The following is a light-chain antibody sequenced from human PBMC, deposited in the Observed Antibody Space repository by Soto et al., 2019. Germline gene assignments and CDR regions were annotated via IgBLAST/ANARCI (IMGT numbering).Light chain of an antibody. J-gene: IGKJ5*01. CDR2: DAS. Sequence: DIQMTQSPSSLSASVGDRVTITCQASQDISNYLNWYQQKPGKAPKLLIYDASNLETGVPSRFSGNGSETDFTFPISSLQPEDIATYYCQQYDNLPITFGQGTRLEIK. CDR3: QQYDNLPIT. CDR1: QDISNY. V-gene: IGKV1-33*01.